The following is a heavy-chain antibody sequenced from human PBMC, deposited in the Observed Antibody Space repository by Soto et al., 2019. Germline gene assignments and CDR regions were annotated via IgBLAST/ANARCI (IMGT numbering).Heavy chain of an antibody. Sequence: SETLSLTCTVSGGSISSYYWSWIRQPPGKGLEWIGYIYYSGSTNYNPSLKSRVTISVDTSKNQFSLKLSSVTAADTAVYYCVGGGSTWRGSPNGYYGMDVWGQGTTVTVSS. CDR1: GGSISSYY. D-gene: IGHD2-2*01. V-gene: IGHV4-59*01. CDR3: VGGGSTWRGSPNGYYGMDV. J-gene: IGHJ6*02. CDR2: IYYSGST.